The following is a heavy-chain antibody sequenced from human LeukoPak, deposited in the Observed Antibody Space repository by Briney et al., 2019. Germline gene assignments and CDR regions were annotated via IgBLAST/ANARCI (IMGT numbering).Heavy chain of an antibody. Sequence: SETLSLTCAVYGGSFSGYYWSWIRQPPGKGLEWIGEINHSGSTNYNPSLKSRVTISVDTSKNQFSLKLSSVTAADTAVYYCARSPRWFGDWYFDLWGRGTLVTVSS. CDR2: INHSGST. J-gene: IGHJ2*01. D-gene: IGHD3-10*01. CDR1: GGSFSGYY. CDR3: ARSPRWFGDWYFDL. V-gene: IGHV4-34*01.